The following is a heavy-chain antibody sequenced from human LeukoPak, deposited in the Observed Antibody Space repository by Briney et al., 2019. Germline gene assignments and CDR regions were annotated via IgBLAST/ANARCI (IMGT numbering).Heavy chain of an antibody. CDR3: TRGGSAASIAMKV. D-gene: IGHD6-13*01. Sequence: PGGSLRLSCAASGFTFSRYEMNWVRQAPGKGLEWVSYISSGGGNIYYADSVRGRFTISRDNAENSLDLQMNSLRAEDTAVYYCTRGGSAASIAMKVWGQGTTVIVSS. J-gene: IGHJ6*02. V-gene: IGHV3-48*03. CDR2: ISSGGGNI. CDR1: GFTFSRYE.